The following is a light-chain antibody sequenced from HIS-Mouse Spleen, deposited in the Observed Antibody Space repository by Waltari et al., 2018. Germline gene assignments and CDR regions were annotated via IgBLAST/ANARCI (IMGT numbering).Light chain of an antibody. Sequence: QSVLTQPPSASGTPGQRVTISCSGSSSHIGSNTVNWYPQPPGTSPKPLIYSNNQRPSGVPDRFSGSKSGTSASLAISGLQSEDEADYYCAAWDDSLNGWVFGGGTKLTVL. CDR3: AAWDDSLNGWV. J-gene: IGLJ3*02. V-gene: IGLV1-44*01. CDR1: SSHIGSNT. CDR2: SNN.